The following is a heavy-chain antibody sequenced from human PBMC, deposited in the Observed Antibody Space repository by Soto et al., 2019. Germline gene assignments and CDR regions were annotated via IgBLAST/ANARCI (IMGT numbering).Heavy chain of an antibody. J-gene: IGHJ4*02. CDR2: ISGSGGST. Sequence: PGGSLRLSCAASGFTFSSYAMSWVRQAPGKGLEWVSAISGSGGSTYYADSVKGRFTISRDNSKNTLYLQMNSLRAEDTAVYYCAKDLLRYFDWFQDFDYWGQGTLVTVSS. CDR3: AKDLLRYFDWFQDFDY. V-gene: IGHV3-23*01. D-gene: IGHD3-9*01. CDR1: GFTFSSYA.